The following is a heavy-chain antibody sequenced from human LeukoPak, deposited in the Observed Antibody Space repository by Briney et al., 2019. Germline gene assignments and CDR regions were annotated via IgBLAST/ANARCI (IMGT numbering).Heavy chain of an antibody. D-gene: IGHD3-22*01. CDR3: ARGGLDSSGYYEFDY. J-gene: IGHJ4*02. CDR2: MSYGGST. V-gene: IGHV4-39*01. Sequence: SETLSLTCTVSGGSMSSSRYYWGWIRQPPGKGLEWIGSMSYGGSTYYNLSLRSRVDISEDTSKNQFSLKLSSVTAADMAVYYCARGGLDSSGYYEFDYWGQGTLVTVSS. CDR1: GGSMSSSRYY.